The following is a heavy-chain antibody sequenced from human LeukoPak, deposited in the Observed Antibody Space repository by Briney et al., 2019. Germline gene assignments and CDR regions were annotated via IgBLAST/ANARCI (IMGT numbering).Heavy chain of an antibody. CDR2: IIPILGIA. Sequence: GASVKVSCKASGGTFSSYAISWVRQAPGQGLEWMGRIIPILGIANYAQKVQGRVTLTADKSTSTAYMELSSLRSEATAVYYCARGEAAAGHYCGQGTLVTVPS. V-gene: IGHV1-69*04. CDR1: GGTFSSYA. CDR3: ARGEAAAGHY. J-gene: IGHJ4*02. D-gene: IGHD6-13*01.